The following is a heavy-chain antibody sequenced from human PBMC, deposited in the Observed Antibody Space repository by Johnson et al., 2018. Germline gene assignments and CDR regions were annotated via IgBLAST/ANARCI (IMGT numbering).Heavy chain of an antibody. V-gene: IGHV3-53*01. D-gene: IGHD2-21*02. CDR1: GFTVSSNY. Sequence: VQLVQSGGGLIQPGGSLRLSCAASGFTVSSNYMTWVRQAPGKGLEWVSVIYSGGSTYYADSVKGRFPISRDSSKNTLFLQMNSLRAEDTAVYYCAMGGDQYCGGDCCFQYWGQGTLVTVSS. J-gene: IGHJ1*01. CDR2: IYSGGST. CDR3: AMGGDQYCGGDCCFQY.